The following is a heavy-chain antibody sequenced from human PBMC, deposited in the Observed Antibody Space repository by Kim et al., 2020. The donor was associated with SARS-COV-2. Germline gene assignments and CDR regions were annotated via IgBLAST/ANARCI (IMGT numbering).Heavy chain of an antibody. V-gene: IGHV5-51*01. J-gene: IGHJ5*02. CDR3: ARTSSGYYRWFDP. CDR2: IYPGDSDT. D-gene: IGHD3-22*01. Sequence: GESLKISCKGSGDSFNSHWIAWVRQMPGKGLECMGIIYPGDSDTTYSPSFQGQVTISADRSINTAYLQWSSLKASDTAMYYCARTSSGYYRWFDPWGQGTLVTVSS. CDR1: GDSFNSHW.